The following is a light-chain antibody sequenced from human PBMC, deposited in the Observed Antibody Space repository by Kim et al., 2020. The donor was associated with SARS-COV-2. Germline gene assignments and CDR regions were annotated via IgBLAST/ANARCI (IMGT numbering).Light chain of an antibody. CDR3: RQANSFPPWT. CDR2: AAS. CDR1: QDISTW. Sequence: IQMTQSPSSVSASVGDRVTITCRASQDISTWLAWYQQKPGQAPKLLIYAASSLQSGVPSRFSGSGSGTDFTLTIARLQPADSATYYCRQANSFPPWTFGQGTKVDIK. V-gene: IGKV1-12*01. J-gene: IGKJ1*01.